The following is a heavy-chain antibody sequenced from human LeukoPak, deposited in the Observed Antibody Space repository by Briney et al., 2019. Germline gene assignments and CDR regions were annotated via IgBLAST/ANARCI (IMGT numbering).Heavy chain of an antibody. J-gene: IGHJ3*02. Sequence: ASVKVSCKASGYTFTGYYMHWVRQAPGQGLEWMGWIYPNSGGTMYAQKFQGRVTMTRDTSISTAYMELSRLRSDDTAVYYCTRLATLIDAFDIWGQGTMVIVSS. V-gene: IGHV1-2*02. CDR3: TRLATLIDAFDI. D-gene: IGHD1-1*01. CDR1: GYTFTGYY. CDR2: IYPNSGGT.